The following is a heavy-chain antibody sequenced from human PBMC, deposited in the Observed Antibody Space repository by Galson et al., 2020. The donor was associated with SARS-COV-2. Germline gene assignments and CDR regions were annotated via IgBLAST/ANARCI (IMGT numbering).Heavy chain of an antibody. D-gene: IGHD3-10*01. CDR3: ARDRAYYGMDV. J-gene: IGHJ6*02. Sequence: SETLSLTCTVAGTSISSYHWSWIRQPPGKGLEWIGNVYYGGSTDYNPSLKSRVTISVDTSKNQLSLQLNSVTAADTAVYYCARDRAYYGMDVWGQGTTVTVYS. CDR1: GTSISSYH. V-gene: IGHV4-59*01. CDR2: VYYGGST.